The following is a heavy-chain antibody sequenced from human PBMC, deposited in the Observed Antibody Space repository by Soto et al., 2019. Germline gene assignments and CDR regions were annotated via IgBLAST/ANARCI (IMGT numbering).Heavy chain of an antibody. D-gene: IGHD3-22*01. J-gene: IGHJ3*02. V-gene: IGHV4-34*01. CDR3: ARGHRSSYGSGYSKAFDI. CDR2: INHSGST. Sequence: PSETLSLTCAVYGGSLSGFYWNWIRQPPGKGLEWIGQINHSGSTYYNPSLKSRVTVSVDTSKNQFSLRLSSVTAADTAVYYCARGHRSSYGSGYSKAFDIWGQGAMVTVSS. CDR1: GGSLSGFY.